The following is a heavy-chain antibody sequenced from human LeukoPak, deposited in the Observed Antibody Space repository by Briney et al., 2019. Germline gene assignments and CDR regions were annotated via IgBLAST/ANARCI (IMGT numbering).Heavy chain of an antibody. V-gene: IGHV3-7*01. CDR1: GFTFSSYW. CDR3: AREPLMGSSSSGLFNWFDP. Sequence: RGSLRLSCAASGFTFSSYWMSWVRQAPGKGLEWVANIKQDGSEKYYVDSVKGRFTISRDNAKNSLYLQMNSLRAEDTAVYYCAREPLMGSSSSGLFNWFDPWGQGTLVTVSS. D-gene: IGHD6-6*01. CDR2: IKQDGSEK. J-gene: IGHJ5*02.